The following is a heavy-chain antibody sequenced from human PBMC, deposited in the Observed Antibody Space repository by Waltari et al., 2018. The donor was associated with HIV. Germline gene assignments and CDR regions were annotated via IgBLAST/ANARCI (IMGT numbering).Heavy chain of an antibody. CDR2: IIPIFDST. CDR3: ARGAGPNSGWSLGTFDI. CDR1: GGTFSSYA. Sequence: QVQLVQSGADVKKPGSSVKVSCKASGGTFSSYAIHWGRQAPGQGLGWMGRIIPIFDSTDYPQKFQDRVTITADESTNTAYMELSSLRSEDTAVYYCARGAGPNSGWSLGTFDIWGQGTKVTVSS. D-gene: IGHD6-19*01. J-gene: IGHJ3*02. V-gene: IGHV1-69*12.